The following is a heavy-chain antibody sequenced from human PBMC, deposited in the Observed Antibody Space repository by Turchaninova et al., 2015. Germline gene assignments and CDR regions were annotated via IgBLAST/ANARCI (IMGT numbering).Heavy chain of an antibody. V-gene: IGHV3-9*03. D-gene: IGHD1-1*01. CDR2: MNWNAGSI. CDR3: ARYNDCDDDGWFDS. CDR1: GYIFDTYG. Sequence: EVHLVESGGGLLQPGTSLRLPCAASGYIFDTYGMHWVRQVPGRGLEGLSGMNWNAGSIIYADSVNGRLTMSSDNAKNSLFFEMNRRRAEDMALYFCARYNDCDDDGWFDSWGQGTLVTVSS. J-gene: IGHJ5*01.